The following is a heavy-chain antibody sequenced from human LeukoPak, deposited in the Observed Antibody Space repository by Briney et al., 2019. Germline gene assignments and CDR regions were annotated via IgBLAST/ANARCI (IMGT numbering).Heavy chain of an antibody. J-gene: IGHJ6*03. CDR1: GFTFSIYW. V-gene: IGHV3-74*01. Sequence: GGSLRLSCAASGFTFSIYWMHWVRQAPGKGLVWVSGINTDGSSTRYAGSVKGRFTISRDNSKNTLYLQMNSLRAEDTAVYYCAKKANMDVWGKGTTVTISS. CDR3: AKKANMDV. CDR2: INTDGSST.